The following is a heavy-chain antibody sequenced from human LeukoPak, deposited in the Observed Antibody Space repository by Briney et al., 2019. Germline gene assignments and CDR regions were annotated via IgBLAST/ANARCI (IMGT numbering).Heavy chain of an antibody. Sequence: SETLSLTCSVSGGSISSYYWSWIQQPPGKGLEWIAYIYYSGSTNYNPSLKSRVTISVDTPKNQFSLKLSSVTAADTAVYYCARAIAVAGTVGYFDYWGQGTLVTVSS. D-gene: IGHD6-19*01. CDR2: IYYSGST. CDR3: ARAIAVAGTVGYFDY. V-gene: IGHV4-59*01. CDR1: GGSISSYY. J-gene: IGHJ4*02.